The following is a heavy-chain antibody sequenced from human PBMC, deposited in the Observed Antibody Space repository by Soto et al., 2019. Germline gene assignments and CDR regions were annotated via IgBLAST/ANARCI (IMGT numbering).Heavy chain of an antibody. CDR2: INHSGST. Sequence: SETLSLTCAVYGGSFSGYYWSWIRQPPGKGLEWIGEINHSGSTNYSPSLKSRVTISVDRSKNQFSLKLSSVTAADTAVYYCARRLNCSGGSCYSNYFDYWGQGTLVTVSS. D-gene: IGHD2-15*01. V-gene: IGHV4-34*01. CDR1: GGSFSGYY. CDR3: ARRLNCSGGSCYSNYFDY. J-gene: IGHJ4*02.